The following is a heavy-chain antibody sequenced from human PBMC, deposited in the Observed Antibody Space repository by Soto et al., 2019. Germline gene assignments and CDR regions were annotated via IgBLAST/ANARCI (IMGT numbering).Heavy chain of an antibody. CDR2: INSDGSST. V-gene: IGHV3-74*01. J-gene: IGHJ6*02. CDR1: GFTFSSYW. Sequence: PGGSLRLSCAASGFTFSSYWMHWVRQAPGKGLVWVSRINSDGSSTSYADSVKGRFTISRDNAKNTLYLQMNSLRAEDTAVYYCARDSVTTSYYYGMDVWGQGTTVTVSS. D-gene: IGHD4-4*01. CDR3: ARDSVTTSYYYGMDV.